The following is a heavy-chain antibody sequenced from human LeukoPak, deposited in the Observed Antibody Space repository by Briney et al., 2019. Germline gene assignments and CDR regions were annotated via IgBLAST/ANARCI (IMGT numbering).Heavy chain of an antibody. Sequence: ASVKVSCKASGYTFTGYYMHWVRQAPGQGLEWMGRINPNSGGANYAQKFQGRVTMTRDTSINTAYMDLSTLRSDDTAVYYCARVTIQYYDSSGYHRAFDIWGQGTMVTVSS. J-gene: IGHJ3*02. CDR3: ARVTIQYYDSSGYHRAFDI. D-gene: IGHD3-22*01. CDR2: INPNSGGA. CDR1: GYTFTGYY. V-gene: IGHV1-2*06.